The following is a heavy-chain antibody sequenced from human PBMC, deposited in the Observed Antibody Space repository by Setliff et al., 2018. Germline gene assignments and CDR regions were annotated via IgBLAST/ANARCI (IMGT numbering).Heavy chain of an antibody. CDR1: GFTFSSYA. CDR3: ARVFSYYYGSGKGAFDI. CDR2: ISSSSSTI. J-gene: IGHJ3*02. V-gene: IGHV3-48*01. Sequence: PGGSLRLSCAASGFTFSSYAMTWVRQAPGKGLEWVSYISSSSSTIYYADSVKGRFTISRDNAKNSLYLQMNSLRAEDTAVYYCARVFSYYYGSGKGAFDIWGQGTMVTVSS. D-gene: IGHD3-10*01.